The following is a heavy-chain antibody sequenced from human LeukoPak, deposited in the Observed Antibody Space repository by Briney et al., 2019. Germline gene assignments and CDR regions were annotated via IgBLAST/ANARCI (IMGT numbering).Heavy chain of an antibody. J-gene: IGHJ4*02. V-gene: IGHV3-11*01. CDR1: GFIFSDYY. D-gene: IGHD3-10*01. CDR3: AKSYRGGFDY. Sequence: GGSLRLSCAASGFIFSDYYMNWIRQAPGKGLECVSYISSSGNTVYYVDSVKGRFTISRDNAKNSLYLQMNSLRAEDTAVYYCAKSYRGGFDYWGQGTLVTVSS. CDR2: ISSSGNTV.